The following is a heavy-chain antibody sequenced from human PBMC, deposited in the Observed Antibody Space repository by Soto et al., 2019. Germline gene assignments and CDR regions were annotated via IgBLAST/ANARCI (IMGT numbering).Heavy chain of an antibody. Sequence: SETLSLTCTVSGGSISSYYWSWIRQPPGKGLEWIGYIYYSGSTNYNPSLKSRVTISVDTSKNQFSLKLSSVTAADTAVYSCASAYYGSGSYYIDYWGQGTLVTVSS. CDR2: IYYSGST. J-gene: IGHJ4*02. V-gene: IGHV4-59*08. CDR3: ASAYYGSGSYYIDY. D-gene: IGHD3-10*01. CDR1: GGSISSYY.